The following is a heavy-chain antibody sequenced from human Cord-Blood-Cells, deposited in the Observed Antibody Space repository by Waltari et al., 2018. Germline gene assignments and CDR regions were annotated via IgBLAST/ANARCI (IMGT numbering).Heavy chain of an antibody. CDR1: GFTFSSYA. D-gene: IGHD6-13*01. Sequence: EVQLLESGGGLVQPGGSLRLSCAASGFTFSSYAMSWVRQAPGKGLEWVSAISGSGGRTYYADSVKGRFTISRDNSKTTLYLRMSSRRAEDTAVYYCAKDGYSSSWYYFDYWGQGTLVTVSS. CDR3: AKDGYSSSWYYFDY. V-gene: IGHV3-23*01. CDR2: ISGSGGRT. J-gene: IGHJ4*02.